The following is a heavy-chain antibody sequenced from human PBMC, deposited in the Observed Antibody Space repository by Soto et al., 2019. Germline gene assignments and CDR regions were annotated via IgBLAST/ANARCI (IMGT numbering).Heavy chain of an antibody. Sequence: QVQLVQSGAEVKKPGSSVKVSCKASGGTFSSYAISWVRPAPGQGLEWMGGIIPIFGTANYAQKFQGRVTITADESTSTAYMELSSLRSEDTAVYYCARAPSDIAARNSAFDIWGQGTMVTVSS. CDR3: ARAPSDIAARNSAFDI. V-gene: IGHV1-69*01. D-gene: IGHD6-6*01. J-gene: IGHJ3*02. CDR2: IIPIFGTA. CDR1: GGTFSSYA.